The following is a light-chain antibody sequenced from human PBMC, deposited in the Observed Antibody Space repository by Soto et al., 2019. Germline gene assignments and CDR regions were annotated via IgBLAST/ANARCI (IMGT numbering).Light chain of an antibody. CDR2: DVS. J-gene: IGLJ1*01. CDR3: SSYTGRSTLYV. V-gene: IGLV2-14*03. CDR1: SSDIGGYNY. Sequence: QRVLTQPVSGYGAPLHSSSLSCTETSSDIGGYNYVSWYQHHPGKAPKLIIYDVSNRPSGVSHHFSGSKSGNTASLTISGLQVEDEADYYCSSYTGRSTLYVFGTGTKVTVL.